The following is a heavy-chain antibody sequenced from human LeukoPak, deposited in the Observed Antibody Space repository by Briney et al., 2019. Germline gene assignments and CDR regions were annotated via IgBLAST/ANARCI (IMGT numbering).Heavy chain of an antibody. J-gene: IGHJ4*02. CDR1: GYTFTGYY. CDR3: ARETVYSSSPG. V-gene: IGHV1-2*02. Sequence: ASVKVSCKASGYTFTGYYMHWVRQAPGQGLEWMGWINPNSGGTNYAQEFQGRVTMTRDTSISTAYMELSRLRSDDTAVYYCARETVYSSSPGWGQGTLVTVSS. D-gene: IGHD6-13*01. CDR2: INPNSGGT.